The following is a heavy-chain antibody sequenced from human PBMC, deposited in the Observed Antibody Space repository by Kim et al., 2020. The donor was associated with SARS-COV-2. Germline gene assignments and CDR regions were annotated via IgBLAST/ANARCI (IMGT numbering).Heavy chain of an antibody. Sequence: SETLSLTCAVYGGSFSGYYWSWIRQPPGKGLEWIGEINHSGSTNYNPSLKSRVTISVDTSKNQFSLKLSSVTAADTAVYYCARWVYGNMDVWGKGTTVTVSS. V-gene: IGHV4-34*01. CDR3: ARWVYGNMDV. CDR1: GGSFSGYY. J-gene: IGHJ6*03. CDR2: INHSGST. D-gene: IGHD3-10*01.